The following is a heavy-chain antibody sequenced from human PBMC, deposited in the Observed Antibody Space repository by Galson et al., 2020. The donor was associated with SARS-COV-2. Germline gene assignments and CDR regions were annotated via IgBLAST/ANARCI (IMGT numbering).Heavy chain of an antibody. CDR2: IKTKIDGDGGTT. CDR3: STDDNSRY. CDR1: GFTFSNAW. Sequence: GESLKIYCAASGFTFSNAWMTWVRPAPGKGLEWVGRIKTKIDGDGGTTGYGAPVKGRFTISRDASNNTLYLQLNRLKADDTAVYFCSTDDNSRYWGQGTLVTVSS. V-gene: IGHV3-15*05. D-gene: IGHD1-26*01. J-gene: IGHJ4*02.